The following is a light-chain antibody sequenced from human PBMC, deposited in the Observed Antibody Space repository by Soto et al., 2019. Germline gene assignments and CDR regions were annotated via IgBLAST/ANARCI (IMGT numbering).Light chain of an antibody. CDR1: QTVSKNF. CDR3: QQYGGSPNT. Sequence: DIVLTQSPGILSLSPGERATLSCRASQTVSKNFLAWYQQKPGQAPRLLIYGASHRATGIPDEFSASGAGTEITLTISRLEPEDFAVYYCQQYGGSPNTFGQGTNVEIK. V-gene: IGKV3-20*01. CDR2: GAS. J-gene: IGKJ1*01.